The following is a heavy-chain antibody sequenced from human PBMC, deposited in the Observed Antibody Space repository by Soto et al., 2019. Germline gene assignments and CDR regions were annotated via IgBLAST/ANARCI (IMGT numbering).Heavy chain of an antibody. V-gene: IGHV3-74*01. CDR3: ARGGGGLDQ. D-gene: IGHD3-16*01. Sequence: PGGSLRLSCAASGFTFSNYWMHWVRQAPGKGLVCVSRINSDGSSTNYAGSVKGRFTISRDNAKNTLYLQMNSLRAEDTAVYFCARGGGGLDQWGQGTLVTVSS. J-gene: IGHJ4*02. CDR1: GFTFSNYW. CDR2: INSDGSST.